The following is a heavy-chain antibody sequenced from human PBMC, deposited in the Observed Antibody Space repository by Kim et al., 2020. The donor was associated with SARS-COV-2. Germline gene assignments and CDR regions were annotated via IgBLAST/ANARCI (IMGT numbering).Heavy chain of an antibody. J-gene: IGHJ4*02. CDR1: GYSISSGHF. D-gene: IGHD2-15*01. CDR2: IFHSGST. CDR3: ARGVGL. Sequence: SETLSLTCTVSGYSISSGHFWGWTRQSPGKGLEWIANIFHSGSTNYNPSLKSRVTISVDTSKNQFYLNLNSVTAADTAVYYCARGVGLWGQGTLVTVSS. V-gene: IGHV4-38-2*02.